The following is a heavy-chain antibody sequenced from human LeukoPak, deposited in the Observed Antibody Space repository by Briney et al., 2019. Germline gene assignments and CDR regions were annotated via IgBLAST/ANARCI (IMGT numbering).Heavy chain of an antibody. CDR1: GYTFTSYY. Sequence: ASVKVSCKASGYTFTSYYMHWVRQAPGQGLEWMGWISAYNGNTNYAQKLQGRVTMTTDTSTSTAYMELRSLRSDDTAVYYCASAGYSSGWYPAFFAYWGQGTLVTVSS. CDR2: ISAYNGNT. CDR3: ASAGYSSGWYPAFFAY. J-gene: IGHJ4*02. V-gene: IGHV1-18*04. D-gene: IGHD6-19*01.